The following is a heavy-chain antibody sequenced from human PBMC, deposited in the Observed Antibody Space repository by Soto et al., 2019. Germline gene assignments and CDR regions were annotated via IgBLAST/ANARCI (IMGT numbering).Heavy chain of an antibody. J-gene: IGHJ5*02. CDR2: IYWDDDK. CDR1: GFSLTTSGVG. Sequence: QITLKESGPTLVKPTQTLTLTCTFSGFSLTTSGVGVGWIRQPPGKALEWLALIYWDDDKRYSPSLKSRLTITPDASKNPVVLTMTTMEPADTAPYFCAHRTTTVTWWFDPWGQGTLVTVSS. CDR3: AHRTTTVTWWFDP. D-gene: IGHD4-17*01. V-gene: IGHV2-5*02.